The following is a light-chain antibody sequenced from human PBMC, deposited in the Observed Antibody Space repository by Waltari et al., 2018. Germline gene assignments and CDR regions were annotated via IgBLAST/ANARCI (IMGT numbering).Light chain of an antibody. CDR2: DVS. CDR1: SSDVGGYNY. J-gene: IGLJ3*02. Sequence: QSALTQPASVSGSPGQSITISCTGTSSDVGGYNYGSWYQQHPGKVPKLLIFDVSNRPSGVSNRFSGSKSGNTASLTISGLQAEDESDYYCCSFTSRSTWVFGGGTKLTVL. V-gene: IGLV2-14*01. CDR3: CSFTSRSTWV.